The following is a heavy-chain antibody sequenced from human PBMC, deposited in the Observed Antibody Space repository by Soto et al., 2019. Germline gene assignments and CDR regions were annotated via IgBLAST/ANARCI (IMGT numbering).Heavy chain of an antibody. CDR2: ISGDGDRT. D-gene: IGHD5-12*01. CDR3: AKEHGFMQPFDY. Sequence: EVQLVESGGGLIQPGGSLRLSCAASGFTFSNYGMNWVRQAPGKGLEWVSAISGDGDRTYYPDSVKGRFSISRDNSKNTLFLQMNSLRAEDTAVYYCAKEHGFMQPFDYWGQGTLVTVSS. V-gene: IGHV3-23*04. J-gene: IGHJ4*02. CDR1: GFTFSNYG.